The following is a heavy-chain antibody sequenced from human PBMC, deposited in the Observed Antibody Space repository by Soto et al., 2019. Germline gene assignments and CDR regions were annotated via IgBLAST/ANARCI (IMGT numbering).Heavy chain of an antibody. CDR3: ARVDRPAARPKNWFDP. V-gene: IGHV1-18*01. CDR1: GGTFSSYA. D-gene: IGHD2-2*03. J-gene: IGHJ5*02. CDR2: ISAYNGNT. Sequence: QVQLVQSGAEVKKPGSSVKVSCKASGGTFSSYAISWVRQAPGQGLEWMGWISAYNGNTNYAQKLQGRVTMTTDTSTSTAYMELRSLRSDDTAVYYCARVDRPAARPKNWFDPWGQGTLVTVSS.